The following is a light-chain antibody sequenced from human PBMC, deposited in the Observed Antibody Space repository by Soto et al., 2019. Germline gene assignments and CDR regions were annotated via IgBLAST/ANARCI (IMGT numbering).Light chain of an antibody. V-gene: IGKV1-33*01. CDR1: QDISNY. Sequence: DIQMTQSPSSLSASVGDRVTITCQASQDISNYLNWYQQKPGKAPKLLIYDASNFETGVPSRFVGSGSVTDFTFTISSLQPEDIATYYCQQYDNLPFTFGPGTKVDIK. CDR2: DAS. CDR3: QQYDNLPFT. J-gene: IGKJ3*01.